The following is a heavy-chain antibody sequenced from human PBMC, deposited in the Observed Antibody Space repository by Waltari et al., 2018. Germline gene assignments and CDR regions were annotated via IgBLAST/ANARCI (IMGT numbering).Heavy chain of an antibody. Sequence: QVQLVQSGAEVKKPGASVKVSCKASGYTFTSYDINWVRQATGQGLEWMGWMNPSSGNTGYAQKFQGRVTMTRNTSISTAYMELSSLRSEDTAVYYCARGRGCSSTSCYLFDYWGQGTLVTVSS. CDR2: MNPSSGNT. CDR3: ARGRGCSSTSCYLFDY. V-gene: IGHV1-8*01. J-gene: IGHJ4*02. CDR1: GYTFTSYD. D-gene: IGHD2-2*01.